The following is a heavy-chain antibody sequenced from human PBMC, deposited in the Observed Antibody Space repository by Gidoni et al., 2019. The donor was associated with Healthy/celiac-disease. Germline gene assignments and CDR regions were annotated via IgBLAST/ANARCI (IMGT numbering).Heavy chain of an antibody. J-gene: IGHJ4*02. CDR2: IYYSGST. Sequence: QVQLQESGPGLVKPSQTLSLTCTVSGGSISSGDYYWSWIRQPPGNGLEWIGYIYYSGSTYYNPSLKSRVTISVDTSKNQFSLKLSSVTAADTAVYYCARASDDYVWGSYRSPRFDYWGQGTLVTVSS. CDR3: ARASDDYVWGSYRSPRFDY. D-gene: IGHD3-16*02. V-gene: IGHV4-30-4*01. CDR1: GGSISSGDYY.